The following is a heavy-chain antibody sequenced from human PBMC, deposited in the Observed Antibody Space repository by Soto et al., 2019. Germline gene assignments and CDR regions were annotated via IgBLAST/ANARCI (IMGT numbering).Heavy chain of an antibody. CDR2: IAHSGGP. CDR1: GGSISSGNW. J-gene: IGHJ4*02. Sequence: QVHLQESGPGLVKPSGTLSLTCTVSGGSISSGNWWRWVRQPPGQGLEWIGEIAHSGGPNYNPSLKRRVNISLVRSKNQFSLRLASMTAADTAVYYCARHTGVPRKRGFAYWGQGNLVTVSS. V-gene: IGHV4-4*02. CDR3: ARHTGVPRKRGFAY. D-gene: IGHD3-3*01.